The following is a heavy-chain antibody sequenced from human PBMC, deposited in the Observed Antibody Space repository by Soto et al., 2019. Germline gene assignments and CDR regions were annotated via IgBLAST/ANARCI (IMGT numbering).Heavy chain of an antibody. V-gene: IGHV1-69*02. J-gene: IGHJ5*02. Sequence: ASVKVSCKASGGTFSSYTISWVRQAPGQGLEWMGRIIPILGIANYAQKFQGRVTITADKSTSTAYMELSSLRSEDTAVYYCATLGGSGSYYPHNWFDAWGQGTLVTVSS. D-gene: IGHD3-10*01. CDR3: ATLGGSGSYYPHNWFDA. CDR1: GGTFSSYT. CDR2: IIPILGIA.